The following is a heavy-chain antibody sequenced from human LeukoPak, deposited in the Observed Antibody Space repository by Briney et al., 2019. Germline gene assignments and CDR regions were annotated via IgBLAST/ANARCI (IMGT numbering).Heavy chain of an antibody. CDR2: IYYSGST. CDR3: AGMTSLEYFDY. D-gene: IGHD3-9*01. CDR1: GGSISSYY. J-gene: IGHJ4*02. Sequence: SETLSLTCTVSGGSISSYYWSWVRQPPGKGLEWIGYIYYSGSTNYNPSLKSRVTISVDTSKNQFSPKLSSVTAADTAVYYCAGMTSLEYFDYWGEGTLVTVSS. V-gene: IGHV4-59*01.